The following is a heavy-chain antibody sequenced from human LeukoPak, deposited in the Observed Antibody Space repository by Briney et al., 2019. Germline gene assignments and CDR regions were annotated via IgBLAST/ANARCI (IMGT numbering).Heavy chain of an antibody. J-gene: IGHJ5*02. D-gene: IGHD2-21*02. CDR1: GGTFSSYA. Sequence: ASVKVSCKASGGTFSSYAISWVRQAPGQGLEWMGIINPSGGSTSYAQKFQGRVTMTRDTSTSTVYMELSSLRSEDTAVYYCAREWVAYCGGDCPLEPWGQGTPVTVSS. CDR2: INPSGGST. V-gene: IGHV1-46*01. CDR3: AREWVAYCGGDCPLEP.